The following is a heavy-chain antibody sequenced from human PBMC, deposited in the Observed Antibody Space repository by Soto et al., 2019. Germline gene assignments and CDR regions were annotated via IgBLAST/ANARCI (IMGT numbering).Heavy chain of an antibody. D-gene: IGHD6-13*01. J-gene: IGHJ4*02. V-gene: IGHV4-34*01. CDR3: ARGPRTTWAGWAAAGTFDY. CDR1: GGSFSGYY. Sequence: QVQLQQWGAGLLKPSETLSLTCAVYGGSFSGYYWSWIRQPPGKGLEWIGEINHSGSTNYNPSLKSRVTISVDTSKNQFSLKLSSVTAADTAVYYCARGPRTTWAGWAAAGTFDYWGQGTLVTVSS. CDR2: INHSGST.